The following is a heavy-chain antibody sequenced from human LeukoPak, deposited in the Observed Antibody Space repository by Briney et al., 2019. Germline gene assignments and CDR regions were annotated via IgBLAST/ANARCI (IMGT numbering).Heavy chain of an antibody. CDR2: IYYSGST. J-gene: IGHJ3*02. V-gene: IGHV4-59*08. D-gene: IGHD6-13*01. CDR1: GGSISSYY. CDR3: ARRIYSSSWYWAFDI. Sequence: PSETLSLTCTVSGGSISSYYWSWIRQPPGKGLEWIGYIYYSGSTNYNPSLKSRVTISVDTSKNQFSLKLSSVTAADTAVYYCARRIYSSSWYWAFDIWGQGTMVTVSS.